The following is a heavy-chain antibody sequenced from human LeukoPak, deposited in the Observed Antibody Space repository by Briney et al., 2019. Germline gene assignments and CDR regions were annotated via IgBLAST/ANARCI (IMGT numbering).Heavy chain of an antibody. CDR2: IYSGGST. V-gene: IGHV3-53*04. Sequence: PGGSLRLSCAASGFTVISNYMSWVRQAPGKGLEWVSVIYSGGSTYYADSVKGRFTISRHNSKNTLYLQMNSLRAEDTAVYYCATHPRLAVAGYYFDYWGQGTLVTVSS. CDR1: GFTVISNY. CDR3: ATHPRLAVAGYYFDY. J-gene: IGHJ4*02. D-gene: IGHD6-19*01.